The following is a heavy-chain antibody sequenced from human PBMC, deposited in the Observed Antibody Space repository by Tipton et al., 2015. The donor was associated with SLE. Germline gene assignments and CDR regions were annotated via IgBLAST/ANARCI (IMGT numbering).Heavy chain of an antibody. Sequence: QSGPEVKKPGSSVKVSCRASGGSFSDYTISWVRQAPGQGLEWMGRIILILGETNYAQKFQGRVTISADKSTSTTYMELSSLGSEDTALYYCAAYINYPAYWGQGTLVTVSS. CDR2: IILILGET. CDR3: AAYINYPAY. J-gene: IGHJ4*02. CDR1: GGSFSDYT. V-gene: IGHV1-69*02. D-gene: IGHD4-11*01.